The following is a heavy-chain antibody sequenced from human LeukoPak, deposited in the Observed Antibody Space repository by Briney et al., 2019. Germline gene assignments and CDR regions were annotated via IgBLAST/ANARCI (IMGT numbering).Heavy chain of an antibody. CDR3: ARHAAPGVLYYGMDV. V-gene: IGHV4-39*01. D-gene: IGHD2-8*01. J-gene: IGHJ6*02. CDR1: GGSISSSSYY. CDR2: MYQSGST. Sequence: TPSETLSLTCTVSGGSISSSSYYWGWIRQPPGKGLEWIGSMYQSGSTYYNPSLKSRVTISVDTSKNQFSLKLSSVTAADMALYYCARHAAPGVLYYGMDVWGQGTTVTVSS.